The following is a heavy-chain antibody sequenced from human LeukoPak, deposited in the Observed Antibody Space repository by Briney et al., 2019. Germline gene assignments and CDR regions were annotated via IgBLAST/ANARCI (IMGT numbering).Heavy chain of an antibody. CDR1: GFTFDDYA. CDR2: ISWDGGST. J-gene: IGHJ4*02. Sequence: GGSLRLSCAASGFTFDDYAMHWFRQAPGKGLEWVSLISWDGGSTYYADSVKGRFTISRDNSKNSLYLQMNSLRAEDTALYYCAKVGFRGGLDYWGQGTLVTVSS. V-gene: IGHV3-43D*03. D-gene: IGHD5-12*01. CDR3: AKVGFRGGLDY.